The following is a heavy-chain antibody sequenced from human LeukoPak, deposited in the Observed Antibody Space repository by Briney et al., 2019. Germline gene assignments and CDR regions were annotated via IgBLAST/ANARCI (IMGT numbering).Heavy chain of an antibody. CDR1: GFTFSSYS. CDR3: ARDWGDESRGQFDAFDI. CDR2: ISSSSSYI. D-gene: IGHD3-16*01. V-gene: IGHV3-21*01. J-gene: IGHJ3*02. Sequence: PGGSLRLSCAASGFTFSSYSMNWVRQAPGKGLEWVSSISSSSSYIYYADSVKGRFTISRDNARNSLYLEMNSLRVEDTAVYYCARDWGDESRGQFDAFDIWGQGTRVTVSS.